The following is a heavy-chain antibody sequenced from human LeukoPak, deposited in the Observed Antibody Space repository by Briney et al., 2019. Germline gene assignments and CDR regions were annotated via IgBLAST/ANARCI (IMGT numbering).Heavy chain of an antibody. V-gene: IGHV3-23*01. Sequence: GGSLILSCAASGFTLSSYAISWVRQAPGRGLGLVSGISGSGGSTYYADSVKGHFTISRDTSKNTLYLQMNSLRAEDTAVYYCAKDSTTANYYYDSSGYYDYWGQGTLVTVSS. CDR3: AKDSTTANYYYDSSGYYDY. J-gene: IGHJ4*02. CDR1: GFTLSSYA. CDR2: ISGSGGST. D-gene: IGHD3-22*01.